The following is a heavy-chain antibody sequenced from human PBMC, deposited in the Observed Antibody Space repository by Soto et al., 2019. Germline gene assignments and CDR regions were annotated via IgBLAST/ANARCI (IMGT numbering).Heavy chain of an antibody. CDR2: INSDGSST. CDR3: ARTIGALF. V-gene: IGHV3-74*01. J-gene: IGHJ4*02. Sequence: EVQLVESGGGLVQPGGSLRLSCAASGFTFSSNWMHWVRQAPGKGLVCVSRINSDGSSTIYADSVKGRFTISRDNAKNTLYLQMNSLRAEDTAVYYCARTIGALFGGQGTLVTVSS. CDR1: GFTFSSNW. D-gene: IGHD6-6*01.